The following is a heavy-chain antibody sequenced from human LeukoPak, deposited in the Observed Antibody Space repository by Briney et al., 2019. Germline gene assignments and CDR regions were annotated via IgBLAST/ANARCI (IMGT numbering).Heavy chain of an antibody. Sequence: GESLQISCNGSGYNFTSYWIGWVRQLPGKGLEGMGIIYPGDSDTRYSPSFQGQVTISADKSISTAYLQWSSLKASDTAMYYCARQRTPFDAFDIWGQGTMVTVSS. J-gene: IGHJ3*02. CDR3: ARQRTPFDAFDI. D-gene: IGHD1-1*01. CDR2: IYPGDSDT. V-gene: IGHV5-51*01. CDR1: GYNFTSYW.